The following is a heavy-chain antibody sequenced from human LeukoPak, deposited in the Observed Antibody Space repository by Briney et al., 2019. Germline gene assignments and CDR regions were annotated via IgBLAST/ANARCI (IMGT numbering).Heavy chain of an antibody. CDR1: GYTFTSYY. CDR3: ARDLRDYYFDY. V-gene: IGHV1-46*01. D-gene: IGHD3/OR15-3a*01. Sequence: ASVKVSCKASGYTFTSYYMHWVRQAPGQGLEWMGIINPSGGSTSYAQKFKGRVTMTRDTSTSTVYMELSSLRSEDTAAYYCARDLRDYYFDYWGQGTLVTVSS. J-gene: IGHJ4*02. CDR2: INPSGGST.